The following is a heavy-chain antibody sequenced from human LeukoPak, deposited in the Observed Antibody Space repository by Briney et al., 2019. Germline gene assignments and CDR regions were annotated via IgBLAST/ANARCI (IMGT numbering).Heavy chain of an antibody. Sequence: GGSLRLSCAASGFTFDDYTMHWVRQAPGKGLEWVSLISWDGGSTYYADSVKGRFTISRDNSKNSLYLQMNSLRTEDTALYYCAKDVQANWGFPYYYGMDVWGQGTTVTVSS. J-gene: IGHJ6*02. CDR1: GFTFDDYT. CDR2: ISWDGGST. D-gene: IGHD7-27*01. CDR3: AKDVQANWGFPYYYGMDV. V-gene: IGHV3-43*01.